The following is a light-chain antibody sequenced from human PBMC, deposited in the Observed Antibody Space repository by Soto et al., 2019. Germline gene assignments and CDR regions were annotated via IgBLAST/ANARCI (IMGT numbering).Light chain of an antibody. J-gene: IGLJ1*01. V-gene: IGLV1-44*01. Sequence: QSVLTQPPSASGTPGQRVTISCSGSSTKIGSNTVNWYQQLPGTAPKLLIYSNNQRPSGVPYRFSGSKSGTSASLAISGLQSEDEADYYCAAWDDSLNGHVFGTGTKVTVL. CDR3: AAWDDSLNGHV. CDR1: STKIGSNT. CDR2: SNN.